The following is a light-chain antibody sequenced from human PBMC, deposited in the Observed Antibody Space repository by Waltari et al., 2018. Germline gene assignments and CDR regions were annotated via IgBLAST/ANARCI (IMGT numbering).Light chain of an antibody. J-gene: IGLJ2*01. CDR2: GNK. V-gene: IGLV1-44*01. Sequence: QSVLVQPRSVSGTPGQRVTISCSGSTSNIGFNSVDWYQQVQGTAPKVLIYGNKQRPSGVPDRFFGSKSGNSATLAIIGLQSEDEADYYCASWDVSLDGVAFGGGTRLTVL. CDR3: ASWDVSLDGVA. CDR1: TSNIGFNS.